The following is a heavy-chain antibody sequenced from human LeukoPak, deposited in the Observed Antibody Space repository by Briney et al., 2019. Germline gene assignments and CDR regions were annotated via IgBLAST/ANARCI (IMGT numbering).Heavy chain of an antibody. V-gene: IGHV3-30*18. CDR2: ISYDGSHE. CDR1: GFNFGSHG. CDR3: SKSAVAGTHYYYYDMDV. J-gene: IGHJ6*02. Sequence: GGSLRLSCAASGFNFGSHGMHWVRQPPGKGLEWVAVISYDGSHEYYADSVKGRFTISRDSSRNTLYLQMDSLRPEDTAMYYCSKSAVAGTHYYYYDMDVWGQGTTVTVSS. D-gene: IGHD6-19*01.